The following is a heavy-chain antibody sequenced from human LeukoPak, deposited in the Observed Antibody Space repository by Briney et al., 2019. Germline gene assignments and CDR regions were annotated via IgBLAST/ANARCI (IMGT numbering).Heavy chain of an antibody. Sequence: QPGGSLRLSCAASGFTFSSYAMHWVRQAPGKGLEWVAVISYDGSNKYYADSVKGRFTISRDNSKNTLYLQMNSLRAEDTAVYYCARGLALWFGELLLDYWGQGTLVTVSS. CDR3: ARGLALWFGELLLDY. V-gene: IGHV3-30-3*01. CDR2: ISYDGSNK. D-gene: IGHD3-10*01. J-gene: IGHJ4*02. CDR1: GFTFSSYA.